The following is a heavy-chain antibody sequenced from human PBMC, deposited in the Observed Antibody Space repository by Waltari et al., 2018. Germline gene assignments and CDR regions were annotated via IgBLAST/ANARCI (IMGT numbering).Heavy chain of an antibody. CDR3: AKDLTAMALDY. J-gene: IGHJ4*02. D-gene: IGHD5-18*01. V-gene: IGHV3-30*18. Sequence: QVQLVESGGGVVQPGRSLRLSCAASGFTFSSYGMHWVRQAPGKGLGWVAGISYDGSNKYSADSVKGRFTISRDNSKNTLYLQMNSLRAEDTAVYYCAKDLTAMALDYWGQGTLVTVSS. CDR2: ISYDGSNK. CDR1: GFTFSSYG.